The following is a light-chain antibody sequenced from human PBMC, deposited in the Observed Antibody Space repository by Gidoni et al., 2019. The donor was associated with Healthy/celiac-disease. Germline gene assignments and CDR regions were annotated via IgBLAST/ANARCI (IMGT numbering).Light chain of an antibody. J-gene: IGLJ1*01. CDR1: SSDVGGYDF. CDR3: SSYTSNSTYV. CDR2: DVR. V-gene: IGLV2-14*01. Sequence: QSALTQPASVSGSPGQSITISCTGTSSDVGGYDFVSWYQQYPGKAPKLMIYDVRNRPSGVSNRFSGSKSGNTASLTISGLQAEDEADYYCSSYTSNSTYVFGTGTEVTVL.